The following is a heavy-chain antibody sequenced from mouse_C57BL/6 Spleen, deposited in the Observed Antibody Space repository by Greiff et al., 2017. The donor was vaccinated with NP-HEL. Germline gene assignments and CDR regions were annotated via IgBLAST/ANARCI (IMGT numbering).Heavy chain of an antibody. J-gene: IGHJ2*01. Sequence: EVQLQQSGPELVKPGASVKISCKASGYSFTGYYMNWVKQSPEKSLEWIGEINPSTGGTTYNQKFKAKATLTVDKSSSTAYMQLKSLTSEDSAVSYCARSPTMVSPFDYWGKGTTLTVSS. CDR2: INPSTGGT. CDR3: ARSPTMVSPFDY. D-gene: IGHD2-10*01. CDR1: GYSFTGYY. V-gene: IGHV1-42*01.